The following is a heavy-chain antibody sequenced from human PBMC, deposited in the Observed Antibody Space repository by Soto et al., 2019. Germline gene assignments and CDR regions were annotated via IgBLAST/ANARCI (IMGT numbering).Heavy chain of an antibody. V-gene: IGHV3-30*03. D-gene: IGHD3-22*01. CDR3: AREDESSGYAGTFHH. J-gene: IGHJ1*01. Sequence: PGGSLRLSCAASGFTFSSYGMHWVRQAPGKGLEWVALISHDGNNKQYGDSVTGRFTISRDNSKNTLSLQMDTLRAEDTAVYYCAREDESSGYAGTFHHWGQGTQVTVSS. CDR2: ISHDGNNK. CDR1: GFTFSSYG.